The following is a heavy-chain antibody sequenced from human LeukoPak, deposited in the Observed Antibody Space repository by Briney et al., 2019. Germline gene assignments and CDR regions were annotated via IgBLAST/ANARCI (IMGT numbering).Heavy chain of an antibody. V-gene: IGHV3-43D*04. CDR1: GFTFDDYA. Sequence: AGGSLRLSCAASGFTFDDYAMHWVRQAPGKGLEWVSLISWDGGSTYYADSVKGRFTISRDNSKNSLYLQMNSLRAEDTALYYCAKGACSSTSCQFDYWGQGTRVTGSS. D-gene: IGHD2-2*01. CDR3: AKGACSSTSCQFDY. CDR2: ISWDGGST. J-gene: IGHJ4*02.